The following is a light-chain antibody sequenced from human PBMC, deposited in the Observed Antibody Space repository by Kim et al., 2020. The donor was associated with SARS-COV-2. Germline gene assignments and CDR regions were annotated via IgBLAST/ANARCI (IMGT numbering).Light chain of an antibody. CDR3: QSFDSSLSGVV. V-gene: IGLV1-40*01. Sequence: RVTVSCTGSSSSFGADYNVHWYQQLPGTAPKLLIYDNNSRPSGVPDRFSASKSGTSASLAITGLQAEDEADYYCQSFDSSLSGVVFGGGTQLTVL. J-gene: IGLJ2*01. CDR2: DNN. CDR1: SSSFGADYN.